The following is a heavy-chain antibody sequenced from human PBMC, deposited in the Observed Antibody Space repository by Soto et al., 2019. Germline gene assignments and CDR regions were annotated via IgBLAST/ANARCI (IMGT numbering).Heavy chain of an antibody. D-gene: IGHD2-15*01. CDR1: GFTFTSTV. J-gene: IGHJ4*02. Sequence: EVQLLESGGGLVQPGGSLRLSCAASGFTFTSTVMTWVRQAPGRWLEWVSTISGRGSSTFYADSVKGRFTIARDNSNNTLYVQMSSLRVEDTAIYYCAKAQGHCSGDSCYSSLDFWGQGTLVTVSS. CDR2: ISGRGSST. CDR3: AKAQGHCSGDSCYSSLDF. V-gene: IGHV3-23*01.